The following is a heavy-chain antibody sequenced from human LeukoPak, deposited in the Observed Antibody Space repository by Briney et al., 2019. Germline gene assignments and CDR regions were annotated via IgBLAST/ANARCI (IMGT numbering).Heavy chain of an antibody. CDR2: IYYSGST. D-gene: IGHD3-22*01. CDR1: GGSISSYY. J-gene: IGHJ4*02. Sequence: SETLSLTCTVSGGSISSYYWSSIRQPPGKGLEWIGYIYYSGSTNYNPSLKSRVTISVDTSKNQFSLKLSSVTAADTAVYYCARVEYYDSSGYYVDYWGQGTLVTVSS. CDR3: ARVEYYDSSGYYVDY. V-gene: IGHV4-59*01.